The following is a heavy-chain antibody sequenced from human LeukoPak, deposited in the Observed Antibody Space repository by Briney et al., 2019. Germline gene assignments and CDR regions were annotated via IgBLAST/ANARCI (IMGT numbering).Heavy chain of an antibody. J-gene: IGHJ5*02. Sequence: SETLSLTCTVSGGSISSGSYYWSWIRQPAGKELEWIGRIYTSGSTNYNPSLKSRVTISVDTSKNQFSLKLSSVTAADTAVYYCARGGSSGNWFDPWGQGTLVTVSS. CDR1: GGSISSGSYY. CDR3: ARGGSSGNWFDP. CDR2: IYTSGST. V-gene: IGHV4-61*02. D-gene: IGHD3-22*01.